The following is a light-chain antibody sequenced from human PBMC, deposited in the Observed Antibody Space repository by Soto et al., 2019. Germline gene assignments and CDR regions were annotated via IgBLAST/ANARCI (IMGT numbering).Light chain of an antibody. V-gene: IGLV2-14*01. Sequence: QSALTQSASVSGSPGQSITISCTGTSSDVGGYNYVSWYQQHPGYAPKLMIYDVSNRPSGVSIRFSGSKSGNTASLTISGLQAEDEADYYCISYTSSSPYVVFGGGAKLTVL. CDR1: SSDVGGYNY. J-gene: IGLJ2*01. CDR2: DVS. CDR3: ISYTSSSPYVV.